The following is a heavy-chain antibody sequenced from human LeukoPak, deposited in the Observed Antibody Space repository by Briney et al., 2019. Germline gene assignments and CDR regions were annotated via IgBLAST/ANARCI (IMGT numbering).Heavy chain of an antibody. V-gene: IGHV1-8*01. CDR1: GYTFTSYD. CDR3: ARAALSSSHLV. Sequence: ASVKVSCKASGYTFTSYDINWVRQATGQGLEWMGWMSPSSGDTGYAQTFRGRVTMTRDTSISTAYMELSSLNDDDTAVYYCARAALSSSHLVWGQGTLVTVSS. CDR2: MSPSSGDT. J-gene: IGHJ4*02. D-gene: IGHD6-6*01.